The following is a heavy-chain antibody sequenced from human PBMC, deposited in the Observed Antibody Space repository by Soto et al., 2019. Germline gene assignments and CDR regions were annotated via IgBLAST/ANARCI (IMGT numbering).Heavy chain of an antibody. CDR2: IYYSGST. Sequence: SDTLSLTCTVTGGSISSYYWSWIRQPPGKGLEWIGYIYYSGSTNYNPSLKSRVTISVDTSKNQFSLKLSSVTAADTAVYYCARVKYQLLLGYYYGMDVWGQGTTVT. CDR3: ARVKYQLLLGYYYGMDV. D-gene: IGHD2-2*01. J-gene: IGHJ6*02. CDR1: GGSISSYY. V-gene: IGHV4-59*08.